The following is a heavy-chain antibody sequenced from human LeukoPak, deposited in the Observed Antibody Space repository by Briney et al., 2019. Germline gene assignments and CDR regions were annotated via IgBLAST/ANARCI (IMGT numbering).Heavy chain of an antibody. D-gene: IGHD3-10*01. CDR3: ARDLYYYGSETGYYYGMDV. CDR1: GFTFSSYS. J-gene: IGHJ6*02. CDR2: ISSSSSYI. V-gene: IGHV3-21*01. Sequence: GGSLRLSCAASGFTFSSYSMNWVRQAPGKGLEWVSSISSSSSYIYYADSVKGRFTISRDNAKNSLYLQMSSLRAEDTAVYYCARDLYYYGSETGYYYGMDVWGQGTTVTVSS.